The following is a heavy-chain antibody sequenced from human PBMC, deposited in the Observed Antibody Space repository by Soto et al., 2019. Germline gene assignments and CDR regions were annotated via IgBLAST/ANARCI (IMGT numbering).Heavy chain of an antibody. Sequence: QVQLVESGGGVVQPGRSLRLSCAASGFTFSSYGMHWVRQAPGKGLEWVAVISYDGSNKYYADSVKGRFTISRDNSKYTLYLQMNSLIAEDTAVYYCASLNAGDYWGQGTLVTVSS. CDR2: ISYDGSNK. V-gene: IGHV3-30*03. CDR1: GFTFSSYG. J-gene: IGHJ4*02. CDR3: ASLNAGDY.